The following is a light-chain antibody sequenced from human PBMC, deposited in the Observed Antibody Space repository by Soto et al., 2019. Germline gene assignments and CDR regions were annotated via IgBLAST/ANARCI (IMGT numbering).Light chain of an antibody. V-gene: IGKV1-39*01. J-gene: IGKJ5*01. CDR1: QAISNY. Sequence: DIQMTQSPSFLSASVGDRVTITCRASQAISNYLNWYQQKPGKAPNLLIFGATTLQSGVPSRFSGSGYGTDFTLTITTLQPEDVGIYYCQQCHAPPLTFGQGTRLDI. CDR2: GAT. CDR3: QQCHAPPLT.